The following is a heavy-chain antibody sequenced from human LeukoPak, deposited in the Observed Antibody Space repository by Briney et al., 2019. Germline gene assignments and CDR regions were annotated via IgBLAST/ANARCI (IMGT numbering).Heavy chain of an antibody. CDR3: ARGPYYDILTGFYYYYMDV. J-gene: IGHJ6*03. D-gene: IGHD3-9*01. V-gene: IGHV1-18*01. Sequence: ASAKVSCKASGYTFTSYGISWVRQAPGQGLEWMGWISAYNGNTNYAQKLQGRVTMTTDTSTSTAYMELRSLRSDDTAVYYCARGPYYDILTGFYYYYMDVWGKGTTVTISS. CDR1: GYTFTSYG. CDR2: ISAYNGNT.